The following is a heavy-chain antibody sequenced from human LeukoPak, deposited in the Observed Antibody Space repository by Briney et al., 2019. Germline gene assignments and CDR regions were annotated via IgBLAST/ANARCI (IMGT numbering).Heavy chain of an antibody. CDR2: IYPGDSDT. Sequence: GESLKISCKGSGYRFTSYWIGWVRQMPGKGLEWMGSIYPGDSDTRNSPSFQVQVTISADKSITTAYLQWSSLKASDTAIYYCARRIAVAGTVGFDYWGQGTLLTVSS. CDR1: GYRFTSYW. J-gene: IGHJ4*02. CDR3: ARRIAVAGTVGFDY. V-gene: IGHV5-51*01. D-gene: IGHD6-13*01.